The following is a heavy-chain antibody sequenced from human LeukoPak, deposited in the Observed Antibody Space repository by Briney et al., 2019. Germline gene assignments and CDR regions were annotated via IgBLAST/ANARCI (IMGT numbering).Heavy chain of an antibody. D-gene: IGHD2-2*01. J-gene: IGHJ6*04. CDR2: IVVGSGNT. Sequence: TSVKVSCKASGFTFTSSAVQWVRQARGQRLEWIGWIVVGSGNTNYAQKFQERVTITRDMSTSTAYMELSSLRSEDTAVYYCAADRDIVVVPARDYYYYYGMDVWGKGTTVTVSS. CDR1: GFTFTSSA. V-gene: IGHV1-58*01. CDR3: AADRDIVVVPARDYYYYYGMDV.